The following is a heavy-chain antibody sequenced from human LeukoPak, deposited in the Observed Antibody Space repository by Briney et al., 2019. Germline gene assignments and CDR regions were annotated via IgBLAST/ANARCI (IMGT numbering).Heavy chain of an antibody. Sequence: ASVKVSCKASGYTFTSYGISWARQAPGQGLEWMGWISAYNGNTNYAQKLQGRVTMTTDTSTSTAYMELRSLRSDDTAVYYCARDRLTPPDSSGYYYVEPYFDYWGQGTLVTVSS. CDR2: ISAYNGNT. V-gene: IGHV1-18*01. J-gene: IGHJ4*02. CDR1: GYTFTSYG. CDR3: ARDRLTPPDSSGYYYVEPYFDY. D-gene: IGHD3-22*01.